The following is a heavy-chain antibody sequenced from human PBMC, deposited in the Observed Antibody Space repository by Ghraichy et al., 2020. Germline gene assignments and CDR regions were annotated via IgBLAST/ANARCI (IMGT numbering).Heavy chain of an antibody. CDR3: ARMTVAGTLVDY. Sequence: SVKVSCKASGGTFSSYAISWVRQAPGQGLEWMGRIIPILGIANYAQKFQGRVTITADKSTSTAYMELSSLRSEDTAVYYWARMTVAGTLVDYWGQGTLVTVSS. V-gene: IGHV1-69*04. CDR1: GGTFSSYA. J-gene: IGHJ4*02. D-gene: IGHD6-19*01. CDR2: IIPILGIA.